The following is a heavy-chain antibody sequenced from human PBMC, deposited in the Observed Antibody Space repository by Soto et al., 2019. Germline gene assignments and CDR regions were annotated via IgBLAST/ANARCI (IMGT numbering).Heavy chain of an antibody. J-gene: IGHJ4*01. D-gene: IGHD3-9*01. CDR2: IHHSGTT. CDR3: ARDLLVFDTSGFHF. CDR1: GDPIGSGDFY. V-gene: IGHV4-30-4*01. Sequence: QVLLQESGPGLVKASQTLSLDCTVSGDPIGSGDFYWTWIRQTPERGLEWIGNIHHSGTTSYNPSLGSRISISMDTSRNVSSLSLASVTVADTAVYFCARDLLVFDTSGFHFWGRGILVSV.